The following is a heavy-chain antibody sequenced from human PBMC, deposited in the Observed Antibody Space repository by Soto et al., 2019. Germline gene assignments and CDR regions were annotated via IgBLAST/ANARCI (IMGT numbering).Heavy chain of an antibody. Sequence: ASVKVSCKASGYTFTSYYMHWVRQAPGQGLEWMGIINPSGGSTSYAQKFQGRVTMTRDTSTSTVYMELSSLRSEDTAVYYCARDPRGPYCGGDCYSSYYYGMDVWGQGTTVTVSS. CDR3: ARDPRGPYCGGDCYSSYYYGMDV. V-gene: IGHV1-46*01. J-gene: IGHJ6*02. CDR2: INPSGGST. D-gene: IGHD2-21*02. CDR1: GYTFTSYY.